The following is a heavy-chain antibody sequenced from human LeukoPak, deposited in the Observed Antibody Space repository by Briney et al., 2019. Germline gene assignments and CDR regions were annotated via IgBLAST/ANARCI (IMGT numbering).Heavy chain of an antibody. J-gene: IGHJ4*02. CDR3: ATDRDNSDWQKRFDS. Sequence: GGSLRLSCAASGFTFSTYWMNWYRQAPGKGLEWVGNINQDASEINYVDSVRGRFTISRDNAKNSLHLQMSSLRAEDTAVYYCATDRDNSDWQKRFDSWGQGTLVTVSS. CDR2: INQDASEI. CDR1: GFTFSTYW. D-gene: IGHD2-21*02. V-gene: IGHV3-7*01.